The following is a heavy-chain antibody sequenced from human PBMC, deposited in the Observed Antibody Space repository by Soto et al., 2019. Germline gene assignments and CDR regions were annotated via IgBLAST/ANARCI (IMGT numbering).Heavy chain of an antibody. CDR3: ARDLPECSGGSCYSGAFDI. CDR1: GGTFSSYA. V-gene: IGHV1-69*13. D-gene: IGHD2-15*01. CDR2: IIPIFGTA. J-gene: IGHJ3*02. Sequence: ASVKVSCKASGGTFSSYAISWVRQAPGQGLEWMGGIIPIFGTANYAQKFQGRVTITADESTGTAYMELSSLRSEDTAVYYCARDLPECSGGSCYSGAFDIWGQGTMVTVSS.